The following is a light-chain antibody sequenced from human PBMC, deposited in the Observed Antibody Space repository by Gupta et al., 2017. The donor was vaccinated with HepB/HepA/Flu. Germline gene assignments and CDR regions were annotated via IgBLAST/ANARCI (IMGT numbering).Light chain of an antibody. Sequence: DIQMTQPPSSLSASVGDRVTITCQASQDISNYLNWYQQKPGKAPKLLIYDASNLETGVPSRFSGSGSGTDFTFTISSLQPEDIATYYCQQYDNLSWTFGQGTKLEIK. CDR1: QDISNY. J-gene: IGKJ2*02. V-gene: IGKV1-33*01. CDR3: QQYDNLSWT. CDR2: DAS.